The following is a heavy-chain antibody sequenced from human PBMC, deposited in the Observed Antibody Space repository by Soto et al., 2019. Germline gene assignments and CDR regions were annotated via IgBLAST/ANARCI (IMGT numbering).Heavy chain of an antibody. J-gene: IGHJ4*02. Sequence: SVKVSCKASGGTFTDYAFSWVRQAPGQGLEWMGGIIPIFRSSNFAQKFQGRLTIFADATAGTAYMELSSLRSDDTAIYYCAKDVGFQQHLFVFDLWGQGTLVTVSS. CDR2: IIPIFRSS. D-gene: IGHD3-10*02. CDR1: GGTFTDYA. CDR3: AKDVGFQQHLFVFDL. V-gene: IGHV1-69*13.